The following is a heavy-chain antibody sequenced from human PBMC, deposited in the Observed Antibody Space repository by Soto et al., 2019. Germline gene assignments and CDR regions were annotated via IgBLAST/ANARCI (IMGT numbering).Heavy chain of an antibody. CDR2: IYYSGST. CDR3: APERYGGNSGWFDP. V-gene: IGHV4-30-4*01. CDR1: GGSISSGDYY. Sequence: QVQLQESGPGLVKPSQTLSLTCTVSGGSISSGDYYWSWIRQPPGKGLEWIGYIYYSGSTYYNPSPKSRVTMSVDPSKTQSSLKLSSVTAADTAVYYCAPERYGGNSGWFDPWGQGTLVTVSS. D-gene: IGHD2-21*02. J-gene: IGHJ5*02.